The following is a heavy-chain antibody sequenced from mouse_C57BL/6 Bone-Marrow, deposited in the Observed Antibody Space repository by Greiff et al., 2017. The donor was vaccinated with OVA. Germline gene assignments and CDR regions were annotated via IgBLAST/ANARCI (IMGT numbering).Heavy chain of an antibody. CDR2: IYPRSGNT. J-gene: IGHJ2*01. CDR1: GYTFTSYG. Sequence: VQLQHSGAELARPGASVKLSCKASGYTFTSYGISWVKQRTGQGLEWIGEIYPRSGNTYYNEKFKGKATLTADKSSSTAYMELRSLTSEDSAVYFCASYYGSSYSYWGQGTTLTVSS. CDR3: ASYYGSSYSY. D-gene: IGHD1-1*01. V-gene: IGHV1-81*01.